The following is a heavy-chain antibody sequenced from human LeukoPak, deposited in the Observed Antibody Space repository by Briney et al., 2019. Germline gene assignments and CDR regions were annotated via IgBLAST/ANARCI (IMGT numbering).Heavy chain of an antibody. Sequence: SETLSLTCTVSGGSISSYYWSWIRQPPGKGLEWIGYIYYSGSTNYNPSLKSRVTISVDPSKNQFSLKLSSVTAADTAVYYCARDRPPLKYGTGGMDVWGQGTTVTVSS. V-gene: IGHV4-59*01. CDR2: IYYSGST. D-gene: IGHD1-26*01. CDR1: GGSISSYY. CDR3: ARDRPPLKYGTGGMDV. J-gene: IGHJ6*02.